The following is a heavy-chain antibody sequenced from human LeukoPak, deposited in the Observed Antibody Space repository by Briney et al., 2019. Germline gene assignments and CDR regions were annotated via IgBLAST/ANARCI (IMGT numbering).Heavy chain of an antibody. CDR1: GGSISSYY. CDR3: ARGAPVEMATTYYFDY. D-gene: IGHD5-24*01. V-gene: IGHV4-59*01. J-gene: IGHJ4*02. CDR2: IYYSGST. Sequence: PSETLSLTCTVSGGSISSYYWSWIRQPPGKGLEWIGYIYYSGSTNYNPSLKSRVTVSVDTSKNQFYLKLSSVTAADTAVYYCARGAPVEMATTYYFDYWGQGTLVTVSS.